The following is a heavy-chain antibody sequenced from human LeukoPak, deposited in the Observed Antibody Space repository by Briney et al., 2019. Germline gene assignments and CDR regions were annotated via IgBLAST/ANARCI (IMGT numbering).Heavy chain of an antibody. Sequence: ASVKVSCKASGGTFSSHAISWVRQAPGQGLEWMGWINPNSGGTNYAQKFQGRVTMTRDTSISTAYMELSRLRSDDTAVYYCAREEGGPFDYWGQGTLVTVSS. V-gene: IGHV1-2*02. CDR3: AREEGGPFDY. J-gene: IGHJ4*02. CDR1: GGTFSSHA. CDR2: INPNSGGT. D-gene: IGHD3-16*01.